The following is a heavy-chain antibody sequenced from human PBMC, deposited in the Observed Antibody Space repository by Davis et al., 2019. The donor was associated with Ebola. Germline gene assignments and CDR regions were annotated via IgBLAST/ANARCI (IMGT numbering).Heavy chain of an antibody. CDR2: IYTSGST. Sequence: PSETLSLTCTVSGGSISSYYWSWIRQPAGKGLEWIGRIYTSGSTNYNPSLKSRVTMSVDTSKNQFSLKLSSVTAADTAVYYCARDRLQWLVREGHWFDPWGQGTLVTVSS. V-gene: IGHV4-4*07. CDR1: GGSISSYY. D-gene: IGHD6-19*01. CDR3: ARDRLQWLVREGHWFDP. J-gene: IGHJ5*02.